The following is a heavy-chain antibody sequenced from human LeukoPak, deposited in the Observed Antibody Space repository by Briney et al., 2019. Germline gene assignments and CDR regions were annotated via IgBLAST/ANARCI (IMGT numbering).Heavy chain of an antibody. J-gene: IGHJ4*02. CDR3: AKTPGGAAGNRVFDH. V-gene: IGHV3-23*01. D-gene: IGHD6-13*01. CDR1: GFTFSSHA. CDR2: ISASRDGI. Sequence: GGSLRVSCAASGFTFSSHAMSWVRQAPGKGLGWVSAISASRDGIYYTDSVKGRFTMSRDNSKDTLYLQMNSLRADDTAVYYCAKTPGGAAGNRVFDHWGQGALVTVSS.